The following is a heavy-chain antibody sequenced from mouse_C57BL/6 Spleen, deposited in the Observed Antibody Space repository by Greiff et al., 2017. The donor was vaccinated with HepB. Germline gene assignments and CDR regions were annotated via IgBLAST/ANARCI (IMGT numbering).Heavy chain of an antibody. J-gene: IGHJ4*01. CDR2: ISSGGDYI. CDR3: TRVQDSSGYAMDY. Sequence: EVMLVESGEGLVKPGGSLKLSCAASGFSFSSYAMSWVRQSPEKRLEWVAYISSGGDYIYYADTVKGRFTISRDNARNNLYLQMSILKSEDTAMYYCTRVQDSSGYAMDYWGQGTSVTVSS. D-gene: IGHD3-2*02. V-gene: IGHV5-9-1*02. CDR1: GFSFSSYA.